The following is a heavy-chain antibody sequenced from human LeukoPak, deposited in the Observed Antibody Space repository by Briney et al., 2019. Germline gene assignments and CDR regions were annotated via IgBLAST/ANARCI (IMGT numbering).Heavy chain of an antibody. J-gene: IGHJ4*02. D-gene: IGHD4/OR15-4a*01. CDR2: IKQDGSEK. V-gene: IGHV3-7*01. Sequence: QTGGSLRLSCAASGFTFSSYWMSWVRQAPGKGLEWVANIKQDGSEKYYVDSVKGRFTISRDNAKNSLYLQMNSLRAEDTAVYYCARDYGALSGNGRGFDYWGQGTLVTVSS. CDR3: ARDYGALSGNGRGFDY. CDR1: GFTFSSYW.